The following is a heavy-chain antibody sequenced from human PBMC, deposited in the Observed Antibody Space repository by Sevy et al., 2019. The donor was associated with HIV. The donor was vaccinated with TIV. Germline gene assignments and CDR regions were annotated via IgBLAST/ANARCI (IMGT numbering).Heavy chain of an antibody. D-gene: IGHD6-13*01. Sequence: GGSLRLSCAASGFTFSSYAMHWVRQAPGKGLEWVAVISYDGSNKYYADSVKGRFTISRDNSKNTLYLQMNSLRAEDTAVDYCARGSSWYWWSWIDYWGQGTLVTVSS. CDR2: ISYDGSNK. CDR1: GFTFSSYA. J-gene: IGHJ4*02. CDR3: ARGSSWYWWSWIDY. V-gene: IGHV3-30-3*01.